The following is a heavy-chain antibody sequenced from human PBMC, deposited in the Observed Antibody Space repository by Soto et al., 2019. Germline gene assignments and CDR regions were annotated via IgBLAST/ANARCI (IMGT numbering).Heavy chain of an antibody. J-gene: IGHJ4*02. D-gene: IGHD6-19*01. V-gene: IGHV3-48*01. CDR1: GFTFSSYS. Sequence: EVTLVESGGGLVQPGGSLRLSCAASGFTFSSYSMNWVRQAPGKGLEWVSYISSSSSTIYYADSVKGRFTISRDNAKNSLDLQMNRLRAEDTAVYYCAREVAALNYFDYCGPGTLVTVSS. CDR3: AREVAALNYFDY. CDR2: ISSSSSTI.